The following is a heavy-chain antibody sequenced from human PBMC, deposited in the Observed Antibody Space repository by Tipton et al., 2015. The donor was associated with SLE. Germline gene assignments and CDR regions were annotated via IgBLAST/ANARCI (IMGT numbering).Heavy chain of an antibody. D-gene: IGHD4-17*01. CDR3: ARGAAVSPEGWFDP. CDR2: IYTSGST. J-gene: IGHJ5*02. CDR1: GGSISSYY. V-gene: IGHV4-4*09. Sequence: TLSLTCTVSGGSISSYYWSWIRQPPGKGLEWIGYIYTSGSTNYNPSLKSRVTISVDTSKNQFSLKLSSVTAADTAVYYCARGAAVSPEGWFDPWGQGTLVTVSS.